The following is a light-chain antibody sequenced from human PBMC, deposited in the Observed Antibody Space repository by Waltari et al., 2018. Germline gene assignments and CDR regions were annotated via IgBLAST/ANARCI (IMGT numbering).Light chain of an antibody. Sequence: QSALTQPASVSGSPGQSITITCTGSSADVGGYNLVSWYQHHPGQAPRLLICGVNERPSGFPSRLSGSNSANTASLTISGLQIEDEADYYCCSYGGVNTLGVLFGGGSKLTV. V-gene: IGLV2-23*02. CDR2: GVN. J-gene: IGLJ2*01. CDR1: SADVGGYNL. CDR3: CSYGGVNTLGVL.